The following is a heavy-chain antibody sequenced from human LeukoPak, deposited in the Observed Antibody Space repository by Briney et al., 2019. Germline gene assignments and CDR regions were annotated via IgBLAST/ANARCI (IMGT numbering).Heavy chain of an antibody. J-gene: IGHJ3*02. D-gene: IGHD3-9*01. V-gene: IGHV3-30*02. CDR1: GFTFSSYW. Sequence: GGSLRLSCAASGFTFSSYWMSWVRQAPGKGLEWVAFIRYDGRNKYYADSVKGRFTISRDNSKNTLYLQMNSLRAEDTAVYYCAKGPIYDILTGWRKTHNALDIWGQGTMVTVSS. CDR2: IRYDGRNK. CDR3: AKGPIYDILTGWRKTHNALDI.